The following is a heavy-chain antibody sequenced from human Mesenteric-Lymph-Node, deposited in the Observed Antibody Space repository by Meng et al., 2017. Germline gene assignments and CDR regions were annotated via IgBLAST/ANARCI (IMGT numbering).Heavy chain of an antibody. CDR3: ATIGGYCSGGSCYSVDYYYYYGMDV. V-gene: IGHV1-2*02. CDR1: GYTFTGYY. D-gene: IGHD2-15*01. Sequence: ASVKVSCKASGYTFTGYYMHWVRQAPGQGLEWMGWINPNSGGTNYAQKFQGRVTMTRDTSISTAYMELSRLRSDDTAVYYCATIGGYCSGGSCYSVDYYYYYGMDVWGQGTTVTVSS. CDR2: INPNSGGT. J-gene: IGHJ6*02.